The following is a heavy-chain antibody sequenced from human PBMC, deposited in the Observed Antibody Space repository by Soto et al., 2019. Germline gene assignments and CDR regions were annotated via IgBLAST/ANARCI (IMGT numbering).Heavy chain of an antibody. CDR1: GGSINNYY. CDR3: ASAMDPLSGWYPLDY. Sequence: PSETLSLTCTVSGGSINNYYWSWIRQPPGKGLEWIGEIFYSGSTNYSPSLKSRVTISVDTSKNQFSLKLSSVTAADTAVYYCASAMDPLSGWYPLDYWGQGTLVTVSS. CDR2: IFYSGST. J-gene: IGHJ4*02. V-gene: IGHV4-59*12. D-gene: IGHD6-19*01.